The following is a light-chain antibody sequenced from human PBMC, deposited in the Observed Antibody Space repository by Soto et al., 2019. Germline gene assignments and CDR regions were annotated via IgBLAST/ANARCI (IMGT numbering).Light chain of an antibody. J-gene: IGKJ3*01. CDR3: QQFKSYPFT. Sequence: AIQLTQSPSSLSASVGDRVTITCRASQGISSALAWYQQKPGKAPKLLIYDASSLESGVPSRFSCSGSGTDFKLTISSMQPEDFASYYCQQFKSYPFTFGPGTKVDIK. CDR1: QGISSA. V-gene: IGKV1-13*02. CDR2: DAS.